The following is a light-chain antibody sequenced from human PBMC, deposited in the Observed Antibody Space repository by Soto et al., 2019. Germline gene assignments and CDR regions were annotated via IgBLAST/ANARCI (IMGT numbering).Light chain of an antibody. CDR3: HQYFRSPLT. J-gene: IGKJ4*01. V-gene: IGKV4-1*01. Sequence: DIVMTQSPDSLAVSLGERATINWTSNLSVFDNSKNRNHLSWYQQKPGQPPKXIIYWATTRESGVPDRFSGSRSGTDCTLTVSGLQAEDVAMYYCHQYFRSPLTLGGGTKVDIK. CDR1: LSVFDNSKNRNH. CDR2: WAT.